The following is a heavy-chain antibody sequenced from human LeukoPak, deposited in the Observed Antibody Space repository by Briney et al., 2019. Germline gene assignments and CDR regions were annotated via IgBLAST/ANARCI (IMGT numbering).Heavy chain of an antibody. D-gene: IGHD3-10*01. CDR1: GGSISSYY. V-gene: IGHV4-59*01. CDR3: ARHYSYYGSGTYFDY. Sequence: SETLSLTCTVSGGSISSYYWSWIRQPPGKGLEWIGYTYYSGSTNYNPSLKSRVTISVDTSKNQFSLKMRSVTAADTALYYCARHYSYYGSGTYFDYWGQGTLVTVSS. J-gene: IGHJ4*02. CDR2: TYYSGST.